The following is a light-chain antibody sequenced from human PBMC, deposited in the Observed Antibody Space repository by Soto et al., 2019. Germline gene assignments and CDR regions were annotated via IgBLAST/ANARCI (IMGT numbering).Light chain of an antibody. V-gene: IGKV1-6*01. CDR1: QDIRKD. CDR3: LQDYNYPFT. J-gene: IGKJ2*01. CDR2: GAS. Sequence: AIQMTQSPPSLSASVGDRVTITCRASQDIRKDLAWYQQKPGKAPQILIYGASTLQTGVASRFIVSGSATDVTLTIISLQPEDSAAYYCLQDYNYPFTFGQVTNVDIK.